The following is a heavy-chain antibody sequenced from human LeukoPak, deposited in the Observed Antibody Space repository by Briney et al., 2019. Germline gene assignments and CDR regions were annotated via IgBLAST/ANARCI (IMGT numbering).Heavy chain of an antibody. CDR3: ARGRYVWGSYRPNWFDP. Sequence: ASVKVSCKASGYTFTSYGINWVRQATGQGLEWMGWMNPNSGNTGYAQKFQGRVTMTRNTSISTAYMELSSLRSEDTAVYYCARGRYVWGSYRPNWFDPWGQGTLVTVSS. CDR2: MNPNSGNT. V-gene: IGHV1-8*02. CDR1: GYTFTSYG. J-gene: IGHJ5*02. D-gene: IGHD3-16*02.